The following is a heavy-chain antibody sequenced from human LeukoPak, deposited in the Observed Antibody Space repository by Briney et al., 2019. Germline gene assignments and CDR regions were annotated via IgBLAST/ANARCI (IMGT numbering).Heavy chain of an antibody. CDR3: ARDGHEWFDP. CDR2: IIPIFGTA. J-gene: IGHJ5*02. Sequence: SVKVSCKASGGTFSSYAISWVRQAPGQGLEWMGRIIPIFGTANYAQKFQGRLTITTDESPSTAYMKLSSLRTEDKAVYSSARDGHEWFDPWGQATLVTVSS. CDR1: GGTFSSYA. V-gene: IGHV1-69*05.